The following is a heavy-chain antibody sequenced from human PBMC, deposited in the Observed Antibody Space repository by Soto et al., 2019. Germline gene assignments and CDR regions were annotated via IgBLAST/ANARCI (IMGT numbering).Heavy chain of an antibody. CDR2: ISSSGSNF. D-gene: IGHD6-13*01. V-gene: IGHV3-11*01. J-gene: IGHJ6*02. Sequence: HVQLVESGGGLVKPGGSLRLSCAVSGFRFSDYYMSWIRQAPGKGLEWVSYISSSGSNFYYADSMKGRFTISRDNAKNSLYLQMNSLRTEDTALYYCARHTPSSSWFDVWDQGTTVTVSS. CDR1: GFRFSDYY. CDR3: ARHTPSSSWFDV.